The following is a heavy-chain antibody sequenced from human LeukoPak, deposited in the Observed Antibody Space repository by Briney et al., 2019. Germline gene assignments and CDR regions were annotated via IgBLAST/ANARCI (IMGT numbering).Heavy chain of an antibody. D-gene: IGHD3-16*01. V-gene: IGHV3-21*01. Sequence: GGSLRLSCAASGFTFSSYSMNWVRQAPGKGLEWVSSISSSSSYIYYADSVKGRFTISRDNAKNSLYLQMNSLRVEDTAVYYCASQSFARFDPWGQGTLVTVSS. CDR3: ASQSFARFDP. CDR1: GFTFSSYS. CDR2: ISSSSSYI. J-gene: IGHJ5*02.